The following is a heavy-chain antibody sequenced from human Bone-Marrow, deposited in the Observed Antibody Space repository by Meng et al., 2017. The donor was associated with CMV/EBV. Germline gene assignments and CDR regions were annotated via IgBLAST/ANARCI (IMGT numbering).Heavy chain of an antibody. V-gene: IGHV3-21*01. CDR2: ISSTSSYI. CDR3: ARLYCSSTSCQDY. Sequence: GESLKISCAASGFTFSSYSMNWVRQAPGKGLEWVSSISSTSSYIYYADSVKGRFTISRDNAKNSLYLQMNSLRADDTAVYYCARLYCSSTSCQDYWGRGTLVTVSS. D-gene: IGHD2-2*01. J-gene: IGHJ4*02. CDR1: GFTFSSYS.